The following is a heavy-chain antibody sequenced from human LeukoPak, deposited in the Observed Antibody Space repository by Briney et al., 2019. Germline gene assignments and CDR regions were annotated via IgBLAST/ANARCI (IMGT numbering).Heavy chain of an antibody. CDR3: ASSSGCSSTSCYSSRFDY. D-gene: IGHD2-2*02. V-gene: IGHV4-39*07. CDR1: GGSISSSSYY. CDR2: IYYSGTT. J-gene: IGHJ4*02. Sequence: SETLSLTCSVSGGSISSSSYYGGWIRQPPGKGLEWIGSIYYSGTTNYNPSLKSRVTISVDTSKNQFSLKLSSVTAADTAVYYCASSSGCSSTSCYSSRFDYWGQGTLVTVSS.